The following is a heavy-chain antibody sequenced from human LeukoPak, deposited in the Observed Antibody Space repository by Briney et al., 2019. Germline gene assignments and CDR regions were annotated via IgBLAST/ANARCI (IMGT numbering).Heavy chain of an antibody. CDR1: GFTFRSAW. J-gene: IGHJ4*02. CDR2: ISSSSSTI. V-gene: IGHV3-48*02. CDR3: AIATPGYFDY. D-gene: IGHD3-10*01. Sequence: GGSLRLSCVASGFTFRSAWMSWVRQAPGKGLEWVSYISSSSSTIYYADSVKGRFTISRDNAKNSLYLQMNSLRDEDTAVYYCAIATPGYFDYWGQGTLVTVSS.